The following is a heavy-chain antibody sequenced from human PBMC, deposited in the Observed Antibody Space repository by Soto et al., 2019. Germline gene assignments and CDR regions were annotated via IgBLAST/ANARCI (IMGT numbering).Heavy chain of an antibody. CDR1: GFTFSSYG. Sequence: QVQLVESGGGVVQPGRSLRLSCAASGFTFSSYGMHWVRQAPGKGLEWVAVIWYDGSNKYYADSVKGRFTISRDNSKNTLYRQMNSLRAEDTAVYYCARPRGYSYGGFDYWGQGTLVTVSS. J-gene: IGHJ4*02. D-gene: IGHD5-18*01. CDR3: ARPRGYSYGGFDY. V-gene: IGHV3-33*01. CDR2: IWYDGSNK.